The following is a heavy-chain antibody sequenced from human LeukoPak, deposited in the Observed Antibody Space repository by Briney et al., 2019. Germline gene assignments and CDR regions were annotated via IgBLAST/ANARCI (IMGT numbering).Heavy chain of an antibody. CDR3: ARDTTLDY. CDR2: IYSGGST. CDR1: GFTVSSNY. Sequence: PGGSLRLSCAASGFTVSSNYMSWVRQAPGKGLEWVSVIYSGGSTDYADYVKGRFTISRDNSKNTLYLQMNSLRAEDTAVYYCARDTTLDYWGQGTLVTVSS. J-gene: IGHJ4*02. D-gene: IGHD1-26*01. V-gene: IGHV3-53*01.